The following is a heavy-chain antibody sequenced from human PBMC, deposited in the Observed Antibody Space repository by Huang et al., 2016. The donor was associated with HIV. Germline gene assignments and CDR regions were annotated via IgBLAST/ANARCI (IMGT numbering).Heavy chain of an antibody. CDR1: GFTFSNYW. CDR3: VRDPRIQSWLNYFDY. V-gene: IGHV3-74*01. D-gene: IGHD3-22*01. CDR2: ISSDGSSS. J-gene: IGHJ4*02. Sequence: EVQLVESGGGLVQPGGSLRLSCAAFGFTFSNYWMHWVRQAPGQGLGWVSRISSDGSSSGYAASVKGRLPISRYNAKNTLYLQMSSLRAEDTAVYYCVRDPRIQSWLNYFDYWGQGTLVSVSS.